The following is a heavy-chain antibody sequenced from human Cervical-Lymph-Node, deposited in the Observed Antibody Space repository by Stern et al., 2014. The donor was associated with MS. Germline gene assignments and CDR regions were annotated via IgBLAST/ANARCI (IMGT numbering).Heavy chain of an antibody. V-gene: IGHV3-30-3*01. Sequence: VQLVESGGGVVQPGRSLRVSCAASGFTFNSYSMHWVRQAPGKGLEWVAVISQDGSVEYYADSVKGRFTISRDNSKNTLYLQMNSLRADDTAVYYCARANRAGMEIEYWGQGTLVAVSS. D-gene: IGHD3-10*01. CDR3: ARANRAGMEIEY. CDR2: ISQDGSVE. J-gene: IGHJ4*02. CDR1: GFTFNSYS.